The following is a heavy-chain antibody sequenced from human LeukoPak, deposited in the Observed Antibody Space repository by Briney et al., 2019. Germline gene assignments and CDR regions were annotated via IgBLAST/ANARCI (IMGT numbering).Heavy chain of an antibody. CDR3: ARQNTEYSSSWSKYYFDY. D-gene: IGHD6-13*01. CDR1: GGSISSSSYY. J-gene: IGHJ4*02. Sequence: PSETLSLTCTVSGGSISSSSYYWGWIRQPPGKGLEWIASIYYSGSTYYNPSLKSRVTISVDTSKNQFSLNLSSVTAADTAVYYCARQNTEYSSSWSKYYFDYWGQGTLVTVSS. CDR2: IYYSGST. V-gene: IGHV4-39*01.